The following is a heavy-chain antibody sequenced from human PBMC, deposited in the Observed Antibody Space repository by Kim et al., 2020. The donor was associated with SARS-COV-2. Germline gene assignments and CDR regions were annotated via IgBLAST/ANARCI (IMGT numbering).Heavy chain of an antibody. CDR1: GGSFRSYC. D-gene: IGHD1-1*01. CDR2: TIPLLDSI. CDR3: ATTRDRDSSSYGMDV. Sequence: SVKVSCKVSGGSFRSYCLHWVRQAPGHGLEWVGRTIPLLDSIDYAQRFQGRVTITADESTATAYLEMRSLTFEDTAIYYCATTRDRDSSSYGMDVWGRGTTVTVS. J-gene: IGHJ6*02. V-gene: IGHV1-69*11.